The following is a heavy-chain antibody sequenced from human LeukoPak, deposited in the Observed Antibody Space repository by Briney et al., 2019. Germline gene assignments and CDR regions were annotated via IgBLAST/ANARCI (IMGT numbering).Heavy chain of an antibody. D-gene: IGHD6-13*01. CDR3: ARTPAGPPYYYMDV. Sequence: SETLSLTCTVSGGSSRSYYWSWIRQPPGKGLEWVGYIYYSGSTNYNPSLRRRVTISVDTSRNQFSLQLNSVTAADTVVYYCARTPAGPPYYYMDVWGKGTTVTVSS. J-gene: IGHJ6*03. CDR1: GGSSRSYY. CDR2: IYYSGST. V-gene: IGHV4-59*01.